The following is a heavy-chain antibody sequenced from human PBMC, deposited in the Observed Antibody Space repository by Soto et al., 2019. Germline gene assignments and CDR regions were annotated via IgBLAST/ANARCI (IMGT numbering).Heavy chain of an antibody. CDR3: ARWYYDFWSGYPIFDY. D-gene: IGHD3-3*01. CDR2: INHSGST. V-gene: IGHV4-34*01. CDR1: GDSIKTHY. J-gene: IGHJ4*02. Sequence: SETLSLTCNVTGDSIKTHYWSWIRQAPGKGLEWIGEINHSGSTNYNPSLKSRVTISVDTSKNQFSLKLSSVTAADTAVYYCARWYYDFWSGYPIFDYWGQGTLVTVSS.